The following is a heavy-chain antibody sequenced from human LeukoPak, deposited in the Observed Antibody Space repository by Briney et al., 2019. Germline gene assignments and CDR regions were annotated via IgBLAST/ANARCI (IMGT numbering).Heavy chain of an antibody. Sequence: GRSLRLSCAASGFTFDDYAMHWVRQAPGKGLEWVSGISWNSGSIGYADSVKGRFTISRDNAKNSLYLQMNSLRAEDTALYYCAKDSNDYVWGSYRSKYYFDYWGQGTLVTVSS. D-gene: IGHD3-16*02. V-gene: IGHV3-9*01. CDR1: GFTFDDYA. CDR3: AKDSNDYVWGSYRSKYYFDY. CDR2: ISWNSGSI. J-gene: IGHJ4*02.